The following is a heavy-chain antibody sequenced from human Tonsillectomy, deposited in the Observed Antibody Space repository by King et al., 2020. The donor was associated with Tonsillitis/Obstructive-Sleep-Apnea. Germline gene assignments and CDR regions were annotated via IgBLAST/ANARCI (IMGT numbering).Heavy chain of an antibody. D-gene: IGHD6-19*01. Sequence: VQLVESGGGLVQPGGSLRLSCAASGVTVSTNYMAWVRQAPVKGLEWVSVIYGADMTHYADSVKGRFSISSGNSKNTLFLQMNSLSVEDTAVYYCVRGRGDNGGWFHDNWGQGTLVTVSS. CDR1: GVTVSTNY. CDR2: IYGADMT. J-gene: IGHJ4*02. V-gene: IGHV3-66*01. CDR3: VRGRGDNGGWFHDN.